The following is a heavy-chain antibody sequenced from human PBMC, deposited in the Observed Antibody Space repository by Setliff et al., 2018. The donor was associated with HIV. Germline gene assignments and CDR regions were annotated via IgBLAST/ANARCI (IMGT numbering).Heavy chain of an antibody. D-gene: IGHD3-10*01. CDR3: ARDAGPHYGSGPPLEY. J-gene: IGHJ4*02. V-gene: IGHV4-4*07. CDR2: IYPSGNI. CDR1: GGSISRYY. Sequence: SETLSLTCTVSGGSISRYYWSWIRQPAGKGLEWIGRIYPSGNINYNPSLKSRLTMSIDTSKNQFSLKLSSVTATDTAVYYCARDAGPHYGSGPPLEYWGQGIPVTVSS.